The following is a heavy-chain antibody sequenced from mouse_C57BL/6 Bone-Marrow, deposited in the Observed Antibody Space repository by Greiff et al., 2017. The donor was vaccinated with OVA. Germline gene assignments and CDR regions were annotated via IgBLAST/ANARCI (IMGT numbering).Heavy chain of an antibody. D-gene: IGHD2-3*01. V-gene: IGHV2-2*01. J-gene: IGHJ4*01. CDR3: ARNKGWLPREGYAMDY. Sequence: VQVVESGPGLVQPSQSLSITCTVSGFSLTSYGVHWVRQSPGKGLEWLGVIWSGGSTDYNAAFISRLSISKDNSKSQVFFKMNSLQADDTAIYYCARNKGWLPREGYAMDYWGQGTSVTVSS. CDR1: GFSLTSYG. CDR2: IWSGGST.